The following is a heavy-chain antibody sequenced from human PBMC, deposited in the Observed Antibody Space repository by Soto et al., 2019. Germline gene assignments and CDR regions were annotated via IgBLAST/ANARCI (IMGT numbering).Heavy chain of an antibody. J-gene: IGHJ6*02. D-gene: IGHD7-27*01. CDR1: GYSFTSYW. V-gene: IGHV5-51*01. CDR3: VRPLSPLNWGLGDYYGMDV. CDR2: IYPGDSDT. Sequence: GESLKISCKGSGYSFTSYWIGWVRQMPGKGLEWMRIIYPGDSDTRYSPSFQGQVTISADKSISTAYLQWSSLKASDTAMYYCVRPLSPLNWGLGDYYGMDVWGQGTTVTVSS.